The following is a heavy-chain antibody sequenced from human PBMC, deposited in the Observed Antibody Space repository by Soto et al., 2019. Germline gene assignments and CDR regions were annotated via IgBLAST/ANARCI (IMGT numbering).Heavy chain of an antibody. CDR2: IYWDGYK. Sequence: QITLKESGPTLVIPTQTLTLTCAFSGFSLRTNGVGVGWIRQPPGKALEWLALIYWDGYKHYSPSLKSRLTITEDTSKNQVVLTMTNMDPVDTATYYCAHKGGGDRILDYWGQGTLVTVSS. V-gene: IGHV2-5*02. CDR3: AHKGGGDRILDY. CDR1: GFSLRTNGVG. J-gene: IGHJ4*02. D-gene: IGHD3-16*01.